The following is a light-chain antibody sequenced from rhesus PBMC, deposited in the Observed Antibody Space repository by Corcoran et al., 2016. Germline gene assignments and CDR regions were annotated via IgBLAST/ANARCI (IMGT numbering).Light chain of an antibody. CDR1: QPISSS. V-gene: IGKV1-44*02. CDR3: QHYNSRPFS. J-gene: IGKJ2*01. Sequence: DIQMTQSPSSLSASVGDRVTITCRASQPISSSLAWYPQKPGKTPQLPIDGASNLEGGVPSRFSGSGSGTEFTFPISSLQPEDFTTYFCQHYNSRPFSFGQGTQVEIK. CDR2: GAS.